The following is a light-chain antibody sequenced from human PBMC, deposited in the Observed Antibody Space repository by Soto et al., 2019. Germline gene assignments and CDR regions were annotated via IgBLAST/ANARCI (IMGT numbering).Light chain of an antibody. CDR2: DAS. CDR3: QLRSNWPPTWT. Sequence: EIVLTQSPATLSLSPGERATLSCRASQSISNYLAWYQHKPGQAPRLLIYDASTGATGIPARFSGSGSGTDFTLTISSLEPEDFAVYFCQLRSNWPPTWTFGQGTKVEVK. CDR1: QSISNY. J-gene: IGKJ1*01. V-gene: IGKV3-11*01.